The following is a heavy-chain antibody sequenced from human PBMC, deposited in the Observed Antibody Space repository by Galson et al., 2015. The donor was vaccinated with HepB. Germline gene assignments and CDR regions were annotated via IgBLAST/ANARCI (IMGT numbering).Heavy chain of an antibody. CDR2: VSWGGGSI. CDR3: ARVAPWITATTASFAY. D-gene: IGHD1-7*01. V-gene: IGHV3-9*01. CDR1: GFAFSGYG. Sequence: SLRLSCAASGFAFSGYGMLWVRQAPGKGLEWVSGVSWGGGSIGYADSVQGRFTVSRDNSKNTLYLQMNSLRAEDTAVYYCARVAPWITATTASFAYCVPRTLVT. J-gene: IGHJ4*02.